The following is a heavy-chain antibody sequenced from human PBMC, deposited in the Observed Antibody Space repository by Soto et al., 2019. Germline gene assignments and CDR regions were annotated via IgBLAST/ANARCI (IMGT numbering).Heavy chain of an antibody. D-gene: IGHD2-2*01. Sequence: QVQLVQSGTEVRKPGSSVKVSCKASGGTFDSNAISWVRLAPGQGLEWMGGIIPIFGTINNAKKFQDRVTINADEYANIVYMELSSLRSEDTAIYYCAREGLTFGPGAVGGAFDIWGQGTLVTVSS. V-gene: IGHV1-69*12. CDR1: GGTFDSNA. CDR3: AREGLTFGPGAVGGAFDI. CDR2: IIPIFGTI. J-gene: IGHJ3*02.